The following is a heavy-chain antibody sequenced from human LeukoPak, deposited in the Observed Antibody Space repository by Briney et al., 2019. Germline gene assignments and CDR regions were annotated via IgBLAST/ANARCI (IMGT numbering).Heavy chain of an antibody. CDR2: INHSGST. CDR1: GGSFSGYY. V-gene: IGHV4-34*01. J-gene: IGHJ6*03. Sequence: SETLSLTCAVYGGSFSGYYWSWIRQPPGKELEWIGEINHSGSTNYNPSLKSRVTISVDTSKNQFSLKLSSVTAADTAVYYCARDRTGQQLISRKEYYYMDVWGKGTTVTISS. D-gene: IGHD4-11*01. CDR3: ARDRTGQQLISRKEYYYMDV.